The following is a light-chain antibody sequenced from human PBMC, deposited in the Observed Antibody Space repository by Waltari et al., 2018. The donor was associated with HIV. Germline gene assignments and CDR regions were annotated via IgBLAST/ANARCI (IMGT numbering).Light chain of an antibody. CDR2: GAS. CDR3: QQYNNWPPLYT. V-gene: IGKV3-15*01. CDR1: QSVSSN. Sequence: EMVMTQSPATLSVSPGERATLSCRASQSVSSNLAWYQQKPGQAPRLLIYGASTRATGIPARFSGSGSGTEFTLTISSLQSEDFVVYYCQQYNNWPPLYTFGQGTKLEIK. J-gene: IGKJ2*01.